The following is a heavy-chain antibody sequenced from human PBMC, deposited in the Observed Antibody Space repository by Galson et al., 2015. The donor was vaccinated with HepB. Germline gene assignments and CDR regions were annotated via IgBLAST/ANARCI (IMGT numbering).Heavy chain of an antibody. CDR2: IGVSGDT. CDR3: ARGYLDAFDY. Sequence: SLRLSCAASGFTFSSSDMHWVRQLTGGRLEWVSAIGVSGDTYYADSVRGRFIISREDVKNSLSLEMNNLTAGDTGVYYCARGYLDAFDYWGRGTQVSVSS. CDR1: GFTFSSSD. D-gene: IGHD2-2*02. J-gene: IGHJ4*02. V-gene: IGHV3-13*01.